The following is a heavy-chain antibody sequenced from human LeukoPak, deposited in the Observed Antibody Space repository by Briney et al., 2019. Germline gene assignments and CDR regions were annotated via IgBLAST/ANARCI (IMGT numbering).Heavy chain of an antibody. Sequence: ASVKVSCKASGGTFSSYAISWVRQAPGQGLEWMGRIIPILGIENYAQKFQGRVTITADKSTSTAYMELSSLRSEDTAVYYCARAGSYDDSSGTPFDYWGQGTLVTVSS. J-gene: IGHJ4*02. CDR3: ARAGSYDDSSGTPFDY. D-gene: IGHD3-22*01. V-gene: IGHV1-69*04. CDR1: GGTFSSYA. CDR2: IIPILGIE.